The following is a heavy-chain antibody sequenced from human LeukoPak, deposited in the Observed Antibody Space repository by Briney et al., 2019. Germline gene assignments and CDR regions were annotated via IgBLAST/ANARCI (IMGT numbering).Heavy chain of an antibody. J-gene: IGHJ4*02. V-gene: IGHV3-23*01. D-gene: IGHD6-19*01. Sequence: GGSLRLSCAASGFTFSSYAMSWVRQAPGKGLEGVSDISGSGGSTYYADSVKGRFTISRENSKNRVYVQMNSLRAEDTAVYYCAKELLQMAVAGQCDYWGQGTLVTVSS. CDR1: GFTFSSYA. CDR3: AKELLQMAVAGQCDY. CDR2: ISGSGGST.